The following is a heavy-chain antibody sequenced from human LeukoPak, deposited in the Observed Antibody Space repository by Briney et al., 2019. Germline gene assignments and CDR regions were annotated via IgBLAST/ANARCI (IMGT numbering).Heavy chain of an antibody. CDR1: GGSISSYY. Sequence: NPSETLSLTCTVSGGSISSYYWSWIRQPPGKGLEWIGYIYYSGSTNYNPSLRSRLTISIDTSENQFSLKLSSVTAADTALYYCARVTKSSGYYLDVWGKGTTVTISS. D-gene: IGHD3-22*01. V-gene: IGHV4-59*01. J-gene: IGHJ6*03. CDR3: ARVTKSSGYYLDV. CDR2: IYYSGST.